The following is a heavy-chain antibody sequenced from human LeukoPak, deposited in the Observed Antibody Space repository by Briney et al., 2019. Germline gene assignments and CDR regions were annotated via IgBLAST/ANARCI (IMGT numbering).Heavy chain of an antibody. V-gene: IGHV1-2*02. CDR2: INPNSGGT. CDR1: GYTFTGYY. CDR3: ARGGPTLGGSEPFDY. D-gene: IGHD2-15*01. Sequence: GASVKVSCKASGYTFTGYYMHWVRQAPGQGLEWMGWINPNSGGTNYAQKFQGRVTMTRDTSISTAYMELSRLRSDDTAVYYCARGGPTLGGSEPFDYWGQGTPVTVSS. J-gene: IGHJ4*02.